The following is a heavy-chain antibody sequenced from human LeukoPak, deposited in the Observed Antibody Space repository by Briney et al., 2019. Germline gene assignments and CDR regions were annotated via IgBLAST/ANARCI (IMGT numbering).Heavy chain of an antibody. Sequence: TGGSLRLSCAASGFTFSSYGMHWVRQAPGKGLEWVAFIRYDGSNKYYADSVKGRFTISRDNSKNTLYLQMNSLRAEDTAVYYCYAQQLVNYRGQGTLVTVSS. CDR3: YAQQLVNY. V-gene: IGHV3-30*02. J-gene: IGHJ4*02. D-gene: IGHD6-13*01. CDR2: IRYDGSNK. CDR1: GFTFSSYG.